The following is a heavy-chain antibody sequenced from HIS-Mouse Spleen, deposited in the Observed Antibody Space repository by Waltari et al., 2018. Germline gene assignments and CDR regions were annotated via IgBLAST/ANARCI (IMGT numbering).Heavy chain of an antibody. CDR1: GGTFSSYA. Sequence: PGSSVKVSCKASGGTFSSYAISWVRQAPGQGLEWMGGIIPIFGTANYAQKFQGRVTITADESTSTAYMELSSLRSEDTAVYYCARDVGYCTNGVCYNHYGMDVWGQGTTVTVSS. V-gene: IGHV1-69*01. CDR3: ARDVGYCTNGVCYNHYGMDV. D-gene: IGHD2-8*01. CDR2: IIPIFGTA. J-gene: IGHJ6*02.